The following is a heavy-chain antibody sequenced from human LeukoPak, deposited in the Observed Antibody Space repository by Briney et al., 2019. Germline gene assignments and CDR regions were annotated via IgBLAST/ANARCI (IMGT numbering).Heavy chain of an antibody. D-gene: IGHD6-13*01. Sequence: GGSLRLSCAVSGFTFSSYAMSWVRQAPGKGLEWVSAISGSGGSTYYADSVKGRFTISRDNSKNTLYLQMNSLRAEDTAVYYCAKTRPLDSSSWSHGDYWGQGTLVTVSS. V-gene: IGHV3-23*01. J-gene: IGHJ4*02. CDR3: AKTRPLDSSSWSHGDY. CDR1: GFTFSSYA. CDR2: ISGSGGST.